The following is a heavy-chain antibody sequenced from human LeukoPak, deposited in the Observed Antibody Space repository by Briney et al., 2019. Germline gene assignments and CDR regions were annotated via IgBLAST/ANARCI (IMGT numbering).Heavy chain of an antibody. CDR1: GGSISSYY. Sequence: SETLSLTCTVSGGSISSYYWSWIRQPPGKGLEWIGYIYYSGSTYYNPSLKSRVTISVDTSKNQFSLKLSSVTAADTAVYYCARQAIVVVPAAIMARGDWFDPWGQGTLVTVSS. CDR3: ARQAIVVVPAAIMARGDWFDP. J-gene: IGHJ5*02. V-gene: IGHV4-59*04. D-gene: IGHD2-2*01. CDR2: IYYSGST.